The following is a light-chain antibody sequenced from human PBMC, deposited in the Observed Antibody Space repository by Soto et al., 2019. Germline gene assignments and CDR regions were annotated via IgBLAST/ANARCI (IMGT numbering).Light chain of an antibody. CDR2: AAS. CDR1: QGISSY. V-gene: IGKV1-8*01. Sequence: AIRMTQSPSSFSASTGDRVTITCRASQGISSYLAWYQQKPGKAPNLLIYAASTLQSGVPSRFSGSGSGADFTLTISSLQPEDSATYYCQQLKSYPITFGQGTRLEI. CDR3: QQLKSYPIT. J-gene: IGKJ5*01.